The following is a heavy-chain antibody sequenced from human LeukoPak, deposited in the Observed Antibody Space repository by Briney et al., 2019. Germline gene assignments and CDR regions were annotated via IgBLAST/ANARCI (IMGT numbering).Heavy chain of an antibody. CDR1: GGSFSGYY. CDR2: INHSGST. D-gene: IGHD3-9*01. J-gene: IGHJ5*02. Sequence: SETLSLTCAVYGGSFSGYYWSWIRQPPGKGLEWIGEINHSGSTNYNPSLKSRVTISVDTSKNQFSLKLSSVTAADTAVYYCARQYYDILTGYFSRFDPWGQGTLVTVSS. V-gene: IGHV4-34*01. CDR3: ARQYYDILTGYFSRFDP.